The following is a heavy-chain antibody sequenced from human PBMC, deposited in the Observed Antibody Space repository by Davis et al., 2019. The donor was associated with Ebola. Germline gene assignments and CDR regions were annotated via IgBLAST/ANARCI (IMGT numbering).Heavy chain of an antibody. D-gene: IGHD2-2*02. CDR1: GFTFGIYW. Sequence: GGSLRLSCAASGFTFGIYWMSWVRQAPGKGLEWVASIKQDGSEKYYVDSVKGRFTISRDNAKSSLYLQMNSLRAEDTAVYYCARVSAIDPFPSKWYFDLWGRGTLVTVSS. CDR2: IKQDGSEK. J-gene: IGHJ2*01. V-gene: IGHV3-7*03. CDR3: ARVSAIDPFPSKWYFDL.